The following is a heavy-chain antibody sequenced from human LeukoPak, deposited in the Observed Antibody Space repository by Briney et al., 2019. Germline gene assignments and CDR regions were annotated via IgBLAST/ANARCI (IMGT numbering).Heavy chain of an antibody. V-gene: IGHV3-33*01. Sequence: PGGSLRLSCAASGFTFSSYGMHWVRQAPGKGLEWVAVVWYDGSNKYYADSVKGRFTISRDNSKSTLYLQMNSLRAEDTAVYYCARDPAVIYFPIRYFDLWGRGTLVTVSS. J-gene: IGHJ2*01. CDR3: ARDPAVIYFPIRYFDL. CDR2: VWYDGSNK. CDR1: GFTFSSYG. D-gene: IGHD2-21*01.